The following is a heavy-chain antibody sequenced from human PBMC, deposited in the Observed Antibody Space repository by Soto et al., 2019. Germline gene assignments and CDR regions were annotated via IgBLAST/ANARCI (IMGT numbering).Heavy chain of an antibody. D-gene: IGHD5-12*01. CDR1: GYSFTSYW. CDR3: ASSKLGVATFNPTCYGMDV. Sequence: GESLKISCNGSGYSFTSYWICWVRQMPGKGLEWMGIIYPGDSDTRYSPSFQGQVTISADKSISTAYLQWSSLKASDTAMYYCASSKLGVATFNPTCYGMDVWGQGTTVTVSS. J-gene: IGHJ6*02. V-gene: IGHV5-51*01. CDR2: IYPGDSDT.